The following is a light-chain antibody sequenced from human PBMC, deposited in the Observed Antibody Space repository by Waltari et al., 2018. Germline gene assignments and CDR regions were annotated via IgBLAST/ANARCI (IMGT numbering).Light chain of an antibody. V-gene: IGKV4-1*01. CDR2: WAS. Sequence: DIVLTQSPDSLSVSLGERATINCKSSQSVLYSSDNKNYLAWYQQKPGQPPKLLIYWASTRESGVPDRFSGSGSGADFTLTISSLQAEDAAVYYCQQCYDTPLAFGGGTKVEIK. CDR1: QSVLYSSDNKNY. J-gene: IGKJ4*01. CDR3: QQCYDTPLA.